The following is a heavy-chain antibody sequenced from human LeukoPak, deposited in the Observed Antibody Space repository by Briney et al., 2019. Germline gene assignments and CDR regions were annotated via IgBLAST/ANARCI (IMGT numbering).Heavy chain of an antibody. J-gene: IGHJ4*02. CDR3: ATGDVPQGNPH. D-gene: IGHD2-2*01. CDR2: IIPNNGGT. CDR1: GYTFTGHY. V-gene: IGHV1-2*02. Sequence: ASVKVSCKASGYTFTGHYIHWVRQAPGQGLEGMGWIIPNNGGTNYAQQFQGRVTMTKDTSISTAYMELTRLTSDDTAVYYCATGDVPQGNPHWGQGTLVTVSS.